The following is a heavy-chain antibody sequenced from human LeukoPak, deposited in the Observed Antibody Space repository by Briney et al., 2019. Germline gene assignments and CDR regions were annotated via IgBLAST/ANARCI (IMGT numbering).Heavy chain of an antibody. D-gene: IGHD3-10*01. V-gene: IGHV3-30*18. Sequence: GGSLRLSCAPSGFTFSSYGMHWVRQAPGKGLEWVAVISYDGSNKYYADSVKGRFTISRDNSKNTLYLQMNSLRAEDTATYYCAKGTERYREVSSFDSWGQGTQVTVSS. CDR3: AKGTERYREVSSFDS. CDR2: ISYDGSNK. J-gene: IGHJ4*02. CDR1: GFTFSSYG.